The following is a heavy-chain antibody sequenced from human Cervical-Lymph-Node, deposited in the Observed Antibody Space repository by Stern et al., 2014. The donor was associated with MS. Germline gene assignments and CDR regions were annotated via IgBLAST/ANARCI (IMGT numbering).Heavy chain of an antibody. V-gene: IGHV3-11*01. D-gene: IGHD2-21*02. J-gene: IGHJ4*02. CDR1: GFTFSDDH. CDR2: ISTTGKPI. CDR3: VRASDPLFEY. Sequence: VQLVESGGGAVKPGGSLRLSCAVSGFTFSDDHMHWIRQAPGKGLEWMSYISTTGKPIYYADSVKGRFTISRDNAKNSLYLQMNSLRVEDTAVYYCVRASDPLFEYWGQGTLVTVSS.